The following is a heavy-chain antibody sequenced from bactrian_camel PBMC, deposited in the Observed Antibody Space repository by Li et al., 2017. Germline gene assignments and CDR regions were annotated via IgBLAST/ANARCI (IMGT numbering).Heavy chain of an antibody. CDR3: ASDSGTWFWYYY. CDR1: DYSTTLC. V-gene: IGHV3S32*01. D-gene: IGHD2*01. J-gene: IGHJ4*01. Sequence: DVQLVESGGESVQAGGSLRLSCAAAIDYSTTLCMAWFRQVPGKEREAVAAIYTGGGSTFYADSVKGRFTISRDNAKNTLYLQMNNLKTEDTAVYYCASDSGTWFWYYYWAQGTQVT. CDR2: IYTGGGST.